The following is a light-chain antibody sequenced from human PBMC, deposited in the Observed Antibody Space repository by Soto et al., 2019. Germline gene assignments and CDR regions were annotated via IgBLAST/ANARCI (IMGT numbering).Light chain of an antibody. CDR2: DAS. CDR1: QDISNH. CDR3: QQYYNLAIT. J-gene: IGKJ5*01. Sequence: DIQMTQSPSSLSASVGDRVTITCQASQDISNHLNWYQQKPGKAPKLLIYDASNLETGVPSRFSGSGSGTDFTVTISSLQPEDFGTYSCQQYYNLAITFGQGTRLEIK. V-gene: IGKV1-33*01.